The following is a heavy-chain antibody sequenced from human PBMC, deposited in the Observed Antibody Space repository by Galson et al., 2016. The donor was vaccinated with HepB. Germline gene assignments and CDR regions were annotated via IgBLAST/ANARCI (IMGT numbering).Heavy chain of an antibody. D-gene: IGHD3/OR15-3a*01. Sequence: SLRLSCAASGFSFSNFAMYWVRQAPGKGLEWVAAIGYEGRSKYYIDSVKGRFTISRDNSKNTFSLQMNSLRVEDTALYYCATATDYAFDTWGQGTMVNVAS. CDR1: GFSFSNFA. J-gene: IGHJ3*02. CDR2: IGYEGRSK. V-gene: IGHV3-30*03. CDR3: ATATDYAFDT.